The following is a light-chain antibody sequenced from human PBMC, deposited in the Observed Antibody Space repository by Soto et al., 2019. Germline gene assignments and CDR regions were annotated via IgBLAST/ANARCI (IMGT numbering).Light chain of an antibody. CDR3: QQYNNWPSIT. CDR2: GAS. J-gene: IGKJ5*01. Sequence: EIMMTQSPVTLSVSPGERATLSCRASQSVNSNLAWYQQKPGQAPRLLIYGASTRATGIPARFSGSGSGTEFTLTISSLLSEDFAVYYCQQYNNWPSITFGQGTRLEIK. V-gene: IGKV3-15*01. CDR1: QSVNSN.